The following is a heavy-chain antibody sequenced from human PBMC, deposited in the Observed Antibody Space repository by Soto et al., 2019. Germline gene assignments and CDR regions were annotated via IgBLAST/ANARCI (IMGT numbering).Heavy chain of an antibody. D-gene: IGHD2-21*02. Sequence: SETLSLTCTVSGGSISDYFWSWIRQAPGKGLEWIGYIYGGGRTDYNPSLKSRVTISVDTSKNQFFLKLNSVIAADTAVYFCARGNCADDCYANYSYYYGRDGWGQGTTVTVAS. CDR1: GGSISDYF. CDR3: ARGNCADDCYANYSYYYGRDG. V-gene: IGHV4-59*01. J-gene: IGHJ6*02. CDR2: IYGGGRT.